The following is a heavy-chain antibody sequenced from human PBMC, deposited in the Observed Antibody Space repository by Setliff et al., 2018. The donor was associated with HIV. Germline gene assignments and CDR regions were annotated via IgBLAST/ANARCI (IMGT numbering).Heavy chain of an antibody. V-gene: IGHV1-69*04. D-gene: IGHD3-10*01. CDR1: GGTFRSFA. J-gene: IGHJ3*02. Sequence: GASVKVSCKASGGTFRSFAINWGRQAPGQGLEWMGRIIPIFGMANYARKFQGRVTITADKSTSTDYLELSSLTYDDTAIYYCARAEFLGPESDFDIWGQGTMVTVSS. CDR3: ARAEFLGPESDFDI. CDR2: IIPIFGMA.